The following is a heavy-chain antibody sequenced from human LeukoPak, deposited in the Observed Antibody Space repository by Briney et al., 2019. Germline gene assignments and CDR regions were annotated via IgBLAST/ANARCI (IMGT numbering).Heavy chain of an antibody. D-gene: IGHD1-26*01. CDR3: ARDPLQVEWELLRAPYYYYGMDV. CDR1: GGTFSSYA. V-gene: IGHV1-69*13. Sequence: SVTVSCKASGGTFSSYAISWVRQAPGQGLEWMGGIIPIFGTANYAQKFQGRVTITADESTSTAYMELSSLRSEDTAVYYCARDPLQVEWELLRAPYYYYGMDVWGQGTTVTVSS. J-gene: IGHJ6*02. CDR2: IIPIFGTA.